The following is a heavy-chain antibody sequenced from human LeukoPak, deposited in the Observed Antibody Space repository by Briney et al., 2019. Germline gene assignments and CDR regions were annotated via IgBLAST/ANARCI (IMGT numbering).Heavy chain of an antibody. J-gene: IGHJ4*02. V-gene: IGHV3-43*01. D-gene: IGHD3-3*01. CDR2: IGWDGGST. CDR3: AKDKGSGYYGSGLDY. Sequence: GGSLRLSCAASGFTFDDYTMHWVRQAPGKGLEWVSLIGWDGGSTYYADSVKGRFTISRDNSKNSLYLQMNSLRTEDTALYYCAKDKGSGYYGSGLDYWGQGTLVTVSS. CDR1: GFTFDDYT.